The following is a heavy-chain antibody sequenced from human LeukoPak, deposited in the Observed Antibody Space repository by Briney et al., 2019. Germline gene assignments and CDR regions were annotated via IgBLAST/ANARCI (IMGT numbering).Heavy chain of an antibody. CDR3: AKDRRAYGSGSYTFDY. CDR1: GFTFSSYG. V-gene: IGHV3-30*02. D-gene: IGHD3-10*01. CDR2: IRYDGSNK. Sequence: GGSLRLSCAASGFTFSSYGMYWVRQAPGKGLEWVAFIRYDGSNKYYADSVKGRFTISRDNSKNTLYLQMNSLRAEDTAVYYCAKDRRAYGSGSYTFDYWGQGTLVTVSS. J-gene: IGHJ4*02.